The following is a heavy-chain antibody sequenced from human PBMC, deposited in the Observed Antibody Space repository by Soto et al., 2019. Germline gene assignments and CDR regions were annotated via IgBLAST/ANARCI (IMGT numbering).Heavy chain of an antibody. D-gene: IGHD3-10*01. CDR1: GFTFSSYS. CDR3: VREPGRGGSKPFI. CDR2: ISSSSSYI. J-gene: IGHJ3*02. Sequence: EGSLRLSCAASGFTFSSYSMNWVRQAPGKGLEWVSSISSSSSYIYYADSVKGRFTISRDNAKNSLYLQMNSLRAEDTAVYYCVREPGRGGSKPFIWCQGKMVTVS. V-gene: IGHV3-21*01.